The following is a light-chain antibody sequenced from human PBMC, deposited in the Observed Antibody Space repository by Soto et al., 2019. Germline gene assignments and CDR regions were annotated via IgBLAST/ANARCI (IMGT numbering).Light chain of an antibody. Sequence: QSALTQPASVSGSPGQSITISCTGTSSDVGGYNFVSWYQQHPGKSPKLMIYEVSNRPSGVSYRFSGSKSGNTASLTISGLKAEDEADYYCSSYTSSVTLVFGGGTKVTVL. V-gene: IGLV2-14*01. CDR2: EVS. J-gene: IGLJ2*01. CDR1: SSDVGGYNF. CDR3: SSYTSSVTLV.